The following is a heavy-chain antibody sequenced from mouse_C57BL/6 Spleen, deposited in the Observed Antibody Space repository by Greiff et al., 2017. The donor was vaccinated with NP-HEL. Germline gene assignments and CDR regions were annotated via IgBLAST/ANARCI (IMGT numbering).Heavy chain of an antibody. D-gene: IGHD1-1*01. CDR1: GFSLTSYA. V-gene: IGHV2-9-1*01. J-gene: IGHJ4*01. Sequence: VHLVESGPGLVAPSQSLSITCTVSGFSLTSYAISWVRQPPGKGLEWLGVIWTGGGTNYNSALKSRLSISKDNSKSQVFLKMNSLQTDDTARYYCARNYYGSSYEGGAMDYWGQGTSVTVSS. CDR2: IWTGGGT. CDR3: ARNYYGSSYEGGAMDY.